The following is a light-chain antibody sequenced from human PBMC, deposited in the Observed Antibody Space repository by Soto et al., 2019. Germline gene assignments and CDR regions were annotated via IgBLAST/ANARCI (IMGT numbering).Light chain of an antibody. CDR3: FSHRGGDSHV. J-gene: IGLJ1*01. V-gene: IGLV2-14*01. Sequence: QSVLTQPASVSGSPGQAITISCSGTSSDVGAFNYVSWYQQHPGKAPKLMIYGVTNRPSGVSNRFSGSKTGNTASLTISGLQADDEADYHCFSHRGGDSHVFGTGTKVTVL. CDR1: SSDVGAFNY. CDR2: GVT.